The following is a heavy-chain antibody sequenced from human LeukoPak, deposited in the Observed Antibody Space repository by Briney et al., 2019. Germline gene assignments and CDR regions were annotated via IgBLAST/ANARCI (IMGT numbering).Heavy chain of an antibody. D-gene: IGHD4-23*01. CDR3: ARDSLGGVTDY. Sequence: GGSLRLSCAASGFTFSSYSMNWVRQAPGKGLEWVSFISSSSSYIYYADSVKGRFTISRDNAKNSLYLQMNSLRAEDTAVYYCARDSLGGVTDYWGQGTLVTVSS. J-gene: IGHJ4*02. CDR1: GFTFSSYS. V-gene: IGHV3-21*01. CDR2: ISSSSSYI.